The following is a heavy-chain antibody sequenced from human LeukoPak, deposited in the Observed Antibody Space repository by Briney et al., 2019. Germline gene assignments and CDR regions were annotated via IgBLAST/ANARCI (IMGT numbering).Heavy chain of an antibody. D-gene: IGHD4-23*01. V-gene: IGHV3-53*01. CDR3: ARERGNALYNWFDP. CDR2: IYSGGST. Sequence: GGSLRLSCAASGFNFSSYSMNWVRQAPGKGLEWVSVIYSGGSTYYADSVKGRFTISRDNSKNTLYLQMNSLRAEDTAVYYCARERGNALYNWFDPWGQGTLVTVSS. CDR1: GFNFSSYS. J-gene: IGHJ5*02.